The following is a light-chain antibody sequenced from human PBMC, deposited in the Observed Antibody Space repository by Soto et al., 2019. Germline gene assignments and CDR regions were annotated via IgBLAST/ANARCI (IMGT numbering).Light chain of an antibody. V-gene: IGKV1-8*01. J-gene: IGKJ4*01. Sequence: AIRMTQSPSSLSASTGDRVTITCRASQGISSYLAWYQQKPGKAPKLLTYAASTLQSGVPSRFSGSGSGTDFTLTISCLHSEDFATYYCQQYYSYPLTFGGGTKVDIK. CDR1: QGISSY. CDR2: AAS. CDR3: QQYYSYPLT.